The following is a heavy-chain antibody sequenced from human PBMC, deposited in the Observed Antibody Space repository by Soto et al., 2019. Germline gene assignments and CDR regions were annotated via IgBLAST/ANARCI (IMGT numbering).Heavy chain of an antibody. CDR2: MYNTGST. J-gene: IGHJ5*02. D-gene: IGHD3-16*01. CDR3: ARQSLRRPFGRHILVALES. Sequence: SETLSLTCTVSGGSISGYYWSWIRQPPGKGQEWIGNMYNTGSTVYNPSFKSRVTISVDTAKNQFSLTLNPVTAADTAVYSCARQSLRRPFGRHILVALESWGLGSLVSGSS. V-gene: IGHV4-59*01. CDR1: GGSISGYY.